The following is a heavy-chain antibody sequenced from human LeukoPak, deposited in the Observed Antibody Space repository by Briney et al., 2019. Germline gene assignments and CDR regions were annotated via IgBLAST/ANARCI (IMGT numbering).Heavy chain of an antibody. Sequence: GESLKISCKGSGYSFSSYWISWVRQMPGKGLEWMGRIDPGDSFTKYRPSSEGRVTISADKSLSTVYLQWSSLKASDTAMYYCARLRITGTKETLTPWGQGTLVTVSS. J-gene: IGHJ5*02. CDR3: ARLRITGTKETLTP. D-gene: IGHD1-7*01. CDR2: IDPGDSFT. V-gene: IGHV5-10-1*01. CDR1: GYSFSSYW.